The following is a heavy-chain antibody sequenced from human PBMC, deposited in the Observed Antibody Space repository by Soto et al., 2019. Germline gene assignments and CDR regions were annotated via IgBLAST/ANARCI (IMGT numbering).Heavy chain of an antibody. V-gene: IGHV4-34*01. CDR1: GGSFSGYY. D-gene: IGHD3-10*01. CDR2: INHSGST. J-gene: IGHJ6*02. CDR3: ARVSGIYYYGMDV. Sequence: SETLSLTCAVYGGSFSGYYWSWIRQPPGKGLEWIGEINHSGSTNYNPSHKSRDNISVDTSKNQFSLKLSTVTAADTAVYYCARVSGIYYYGMDVWGQGTTVTVSS.